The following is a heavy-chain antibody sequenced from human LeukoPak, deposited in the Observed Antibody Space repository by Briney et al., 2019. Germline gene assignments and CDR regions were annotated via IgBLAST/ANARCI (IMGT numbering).Heavy chain of an antibody. CDR3: ARAGVTMVRGVYMDV. D-gene: IGHD3-10*01. CDR2: IIPIFGTA. V-gene: IGHV1-69*06. CDR1: GYTFTGYY. J-gene: IGHJ6*03. Sequence: GASVKVSCKASGYTFTGYYMHWVRQAPGQGLEWMGGIIPIFGTANYAQKFQGRVTITADKSTSTAYMELSSLRSEDTAVYYCARAGVTMVRGVYMDVWGKGTTVTVSS.